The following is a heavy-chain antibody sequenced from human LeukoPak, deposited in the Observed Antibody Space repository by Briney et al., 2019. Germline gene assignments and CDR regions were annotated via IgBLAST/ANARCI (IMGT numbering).Heavy chain of an antibody. CDR3: ARAFCSGGSCYATIDP. V-gene: IGHV1-18*01. Sequence: ASVKVSCKASGYTFTSYGISWVRQAPGQGLEWMGWISAYNGNTNYAQKLQGRVTMTTDTSTSTAYMELRSLRSDDTAVYYCARAFCSGGSCYATIDPWGQGTLVTVSS. D-gene: IGHD2-15*01. CDR2: ISAYNGNT. J-gene: IGHJ5*02. CDR1: GYTFTSYG.